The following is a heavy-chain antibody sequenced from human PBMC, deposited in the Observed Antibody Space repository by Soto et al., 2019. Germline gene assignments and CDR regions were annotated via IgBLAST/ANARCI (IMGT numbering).Heavy chain of an antibody. J-gene: IGHJ4*02. CDR3: AKDLVPVTAMVTGVDY. D-gene: IGHD5-18*01. CDR1: GFTFSSYA. V-gene: IGHV3-23*01. Sequence: EVQLLESGGGLVQPGGSLRLSCAASGFTFSSYAMSWVRQAPGKGLEWVSAISGSGGSTYYADSVKGRFTISRDNSKNTLYLQMNSLRAEDTAVYYCAKDLVPVTAMVTGVDYWGQGTLVTVSS. CDR2: ISGSGGST.